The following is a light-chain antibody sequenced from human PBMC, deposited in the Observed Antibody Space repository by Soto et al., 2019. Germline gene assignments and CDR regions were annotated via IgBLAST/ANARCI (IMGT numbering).Light chain of an antibody. CDR1: QSISSN. CDR3: QHYNNWPPWT. CDR2: GAS. V-gene: IGKV3-15*01. J-gene: IGKJ1*01. Sequence: EIVMTQSPATLSVSPGERATLSCRASQSISSNLAWYQQKPGQAPRLLIYGASTRATAIPARFSGSGSGTQFTLTITSLQSEDFAVYYCQHYNNWPPWTFGQGTKVYIK.